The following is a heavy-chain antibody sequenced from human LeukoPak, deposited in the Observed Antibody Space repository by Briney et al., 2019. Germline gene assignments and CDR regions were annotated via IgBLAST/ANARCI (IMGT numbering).Heavy chain of an antibody. Sequence: GGSLRLSCAASGFPFSNVTMSWVREGPAKGVERVSAIGASGDNTYFADPVKGRFTISRDNSKNTLYLQMNSLRAEDTAVYYCAKQDIVVVPAAMFFKTEFDFWGQGTLVTVSS. V-gene: IGHV3-23*01. CDR1: GFPFSNVT. J-gene: IGHJ4*02. D-gene: IGHD2-2*01. CDR2: IGASGDNT. CDR3: AKQDIVVVPAAMFFKTEFDF.